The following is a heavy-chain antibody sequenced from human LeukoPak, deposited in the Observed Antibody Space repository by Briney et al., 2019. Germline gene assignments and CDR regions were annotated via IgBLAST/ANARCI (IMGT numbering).Heavy chain of an antibody. Sequence: PGGSLRLSCAASGFPFSSYGMHWVRQNPGKGLEWVADIWYEGSNKYYADSVKGRFTISRDNSKNTLYLQMNSLRAEDTAVYYCAKGDCSSTSCYYYYYYYMDVWGKGTTVTVSS. J-gene: IGHJ6*03. D-gene: IGHD2-2*01. CDR1: GFPFSSYG. CDR3: AKGDCSSTSCYYYYYYYMDV. CDR2: IWYEGSNK. V-gene: IGHV3-33*06.